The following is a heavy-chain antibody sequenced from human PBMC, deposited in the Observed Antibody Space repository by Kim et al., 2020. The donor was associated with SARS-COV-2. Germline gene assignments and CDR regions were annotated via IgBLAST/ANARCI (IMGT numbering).Heavy chain of an antibody. J-gene: IGHJ4*02. CDR3: ARGSAYSSSCLFY. Sequence: GGSLRLSCAASGFTFSSYSMNWDRQAPGKGLEWVSSISSSSSYIYYADSVKGRFTISRDNAKNSLYLQMNSLRAEDTAVYYCARGSAYSSSCLFYWGQGTLVTVSS. CDR1: GFTFSSYS. V-gene: IGHV3-21*01. D-gene: IGHD6-13*01. CDR2: ISSSSSYI.